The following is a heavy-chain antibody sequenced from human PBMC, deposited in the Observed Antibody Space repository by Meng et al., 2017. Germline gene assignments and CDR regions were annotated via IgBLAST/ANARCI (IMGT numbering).Heavy chain of an antibody. D-gene: IGHD3-16*02. CDR3: ARVIYDYVWGSYRFDY. Sequence: GQLQQWGAGLLKPSETLSLTCAVYGGSFSGYYWSWIRQPPGKGLEWIGEINHSGSTNYNPSLKSRVTISVDTSKNQFSLKLSSVTAADTAVYYCARVIYDYVWGSYRFDYWGQGTLVTVSS. CDR2: INHSGST. V-gene: IGHV4-34*01. CDR1: GGSFSGYY. J-gene: IGHJ4*02.